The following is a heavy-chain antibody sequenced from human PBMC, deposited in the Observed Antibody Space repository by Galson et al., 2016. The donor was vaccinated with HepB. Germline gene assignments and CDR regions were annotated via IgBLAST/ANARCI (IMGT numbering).Heavy chain of an antibody. D-gene: IGHD3-22*01. Sequence: CAISGDSVSNNTAGWHWIRQSPLRGLEWLGRTYYRYKWYNDYEESVKSRIIISPDTSKNQLSLHLKSVTPEDTAVYYCARMTANVMMVVETPGAFDIWGQGTMSTVSS. CDR3: ARMTANVMMVVETPGAFDI. V-gene: IGHV6-1*01. CDR2: TYYRYKWYN. CDR1: GDSVSNNTAG. J-gene: IGHJ3*02.